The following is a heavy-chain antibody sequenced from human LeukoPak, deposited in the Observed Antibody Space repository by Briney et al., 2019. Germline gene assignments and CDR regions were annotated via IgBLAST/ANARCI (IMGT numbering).Heavy chain of an antibody. CDR2: ISSTGSTI. CDR1: GFAFSRYY. V-gene: IGHV3-11*04. CDR3: ARDESFSDTAMPSDY. D-gene: IGHD5-18*01. Sequence: PGGSLRLSCAATGFAFSRYYMSWIRQAPGKGLEWVSYISSTGSTIYYADSVKGRFTISRDNAKNTLYLQMNSLRAEDTAVYYCARDESFSDTAMPSDYWGQGTLVTVSS. J-gene: IGHJ4*02.